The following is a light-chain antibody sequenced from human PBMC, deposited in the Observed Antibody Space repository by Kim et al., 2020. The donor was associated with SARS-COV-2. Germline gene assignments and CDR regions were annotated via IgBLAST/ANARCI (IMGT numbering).Light chain of an antibody. J-gene: IGKJ4*01. CDR3: QQYNNWPPELT. CDR1: QSVSSN. Sequence: EIVMTQSPATLSVSPGERATLSCRASQSVSSNLAWYQQRPGQAPSLLIYAASIRATGIPARFSGSGSGTELTLTISSLQSEDFAVYYCQQYNNWPPELTFGGRTKVDIK. V-gene: IGKV3-15*01. CDR2: AAS.